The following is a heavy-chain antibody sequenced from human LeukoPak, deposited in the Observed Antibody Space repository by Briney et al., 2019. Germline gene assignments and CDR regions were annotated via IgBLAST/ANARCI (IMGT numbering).Heavy chain of an antibody. D-gene: IGHD3-3*01. Sequence: ASVKVSCKASGYTFTSYDINWVRQATGQGLEWMGWMNPNSGNTGYAQKFQGRVTITRNTSISTAYMELSSLRSEDTAVYYCAIFRSATGAFDIWGQGTMVTVSS. CDR1: GYTFTSYD. CDR3: AIFRSATGAFDI. CDR2: MNPNSGNT. J-gene: IGHJ3*02. V-gene: IGHV1-8*03.